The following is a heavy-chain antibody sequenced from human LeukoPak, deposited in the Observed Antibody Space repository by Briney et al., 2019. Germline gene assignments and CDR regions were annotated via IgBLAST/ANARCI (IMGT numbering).Heavy chain of an antibody. J-gene: IGHJ6*03. CDR2: IYYSGST. Sequence: SETLSLTCTVSGGSISSSSYYWGWIRQPPGKGLEWIGSIYYSGSTYYNPSLKSRVTISVDTSKNQFSLKLSSVTAADTAVYYCARQDCSSTSCYDSYPDYYYYMDVWGKGTTVTVSS. V-gene: IGHV4-39*01. CDR1: GGSISSSSYY. CDR3: ARQDCSSTSCYDSYPDYYYYMDV. D-gene: IGHD2-2*01.